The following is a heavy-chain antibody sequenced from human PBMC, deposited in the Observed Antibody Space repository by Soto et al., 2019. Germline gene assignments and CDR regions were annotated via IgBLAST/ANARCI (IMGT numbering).Heavy chain of an antibody. J-gene: IGHJ2*01. CDR2: IWYDGSNE. Sequence: QVQLVESGGDVVQPGRSLRLSCAASGFTFSTYGMHWVRQAPGKGLEWVAVIWYDGSNEYYADSVKGRFTISRDNSKNTLFLQMNRLRAEDTAVYYCARQEGSSWYFDLWGRGTLVTVSS. CDR3: ARQEGSSWYFDL. D-gene: IGHD3-10*01. CDR1: GFTFSTYG. V-gene: IGHV3-33*01.